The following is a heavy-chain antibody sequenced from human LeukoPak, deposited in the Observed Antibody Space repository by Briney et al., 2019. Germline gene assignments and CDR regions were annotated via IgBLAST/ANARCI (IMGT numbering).Heavy chain of an antibody. V-gene: IGHV1-24*01. J-gene: IGHJ5*02. CDR2: FDPEDGET. CDR1: GYTFSGYY. CDR3: ATEVGSGWFDP. Sequence: ASVKVSCKASGYTFSGYYMHWVRQAPGKGLEWMGGFDPEDGETIYAQKFQGRVTMTEDTSTDTAYMELSSLRSEDTAVYYCATEVGSGWFDPWGQGTLVTVSS. D-gene: IGHD1-1*01.